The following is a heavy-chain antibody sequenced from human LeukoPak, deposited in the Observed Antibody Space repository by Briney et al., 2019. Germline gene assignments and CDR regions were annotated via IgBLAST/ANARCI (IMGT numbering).Heavy chain of an antibody. CDR2: ISAYNGNT. Sequence: ASVKVSCKASGYTFTSYGISWVRQAPGQGLEWMGWISAYNGNTNYAQKLQGRVTMTTDTSTSTAYMELRSLRSDDTAVYYCAGTGLVVKNGSWFDPWGQGTLVTVSS. CDR1: GYTFTSYG. J-gene: IGHJ5*02. CDR3: AGTGLVVKNGSWFDP. V-gene: IGHV1-18*01. D-gene: IGHD3-22*01.